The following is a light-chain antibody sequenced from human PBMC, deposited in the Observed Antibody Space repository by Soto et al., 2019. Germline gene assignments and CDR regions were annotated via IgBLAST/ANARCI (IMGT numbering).Light chain of an antibody. CDR1: QSVASN. Sequence: EIVMTQSPATLSVSPGERATPSCRASQSVASNLAWYQQKPGQAPRLLIYGASTRATGIPARFSGSGSGTEFTLTISSLQSEDFGVYYCQQYYNWPPYTFGQGTKLEIK. CDR2: GAS. CDR3: QQYYNWPPYT. J-gene: IGKJ2*01. V-gene: IGKV3-15*01.